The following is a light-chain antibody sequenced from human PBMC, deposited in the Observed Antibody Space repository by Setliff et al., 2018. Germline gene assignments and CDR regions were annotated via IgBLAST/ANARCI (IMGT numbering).Light chain of an antibody. CDR1: IGDVGAYDF. CDR2: EVT. V-gene: IGLV2-14*01. J-gene: IGLJ1*01. Sequence: ALTQPASVSGSPGQSITISCSGTIGDVGAYDFVSWYQHHPGKAPKLVIYEVTNRPSGISNRFSGSKSGNSASLIISGLQAEDEADYYCSAYTSSSTYVFGTGTRSPS. CDR3: SAYTSSSTYV.